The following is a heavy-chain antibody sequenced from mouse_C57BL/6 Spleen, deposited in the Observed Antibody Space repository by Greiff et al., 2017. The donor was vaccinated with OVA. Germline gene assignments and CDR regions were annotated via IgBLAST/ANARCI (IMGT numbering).Heavy chain of an antibody. D-gene: IGHD1-1*01. J-gene: IGHJ4*01. CDR1: GYTFTSYW. CDR3: AIYYYGSSYGDYAMDY. Sequence: QVQLQQPGAELVMPGASVKLSCKASGYTFTSYWMHWVKQRPGQGLEWIGEIDPSDSYTNYNQKFKGKSTLTVDKSSGTAYMQLSSLTSEDSAVYYCAIYYYGSSYGDYAMDYWGQGTSVTVSS. V-gene: IGHV1-69*01. CDR2: IDPSDSYT.